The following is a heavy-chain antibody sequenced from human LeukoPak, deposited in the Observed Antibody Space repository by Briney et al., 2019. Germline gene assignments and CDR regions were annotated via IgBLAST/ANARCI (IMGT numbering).Heavy chain of an antibody. V-gene: IGHV4-34*01. D-gene: IGHD3-3*01. J-gene: IGHJ6*03. CDR3: ARVFTIFGVANDYYMDV. CDR2: INHSGST. CDR1: GGSFSGYY. Sequence: SETLSLTCAVYGGSFSGYYWSWIRQPPGKGLEWIGGINHSGSTNYNPSLKSRVTISVDTSKNQFSLKLSSVTAADTAVYYCARVFTIFGVANDYYMDVWGKGTTVTVSS.